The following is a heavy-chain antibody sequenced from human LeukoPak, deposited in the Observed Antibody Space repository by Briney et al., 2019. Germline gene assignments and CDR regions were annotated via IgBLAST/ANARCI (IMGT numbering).Heavy chain of an antibody. CDR3: ARLGSVGYYNYQYMDI. D-gene: IGHD3-10*01. J-gene: IGHJ6*03. CDR2: INDIGNT. Sequence: PSETLSLTCAVYGGSFGGYYWSWIRQPPGKGLEWIGEINDIGNTNYDPSLRSRVTISVDTSKNQLSLSLISATAADTAVYFCARLGSVGYYNYQYMDIWGNGTTVTVSS. CDR1: GGSFGGYY. V-gene: IGHV4-34*01.